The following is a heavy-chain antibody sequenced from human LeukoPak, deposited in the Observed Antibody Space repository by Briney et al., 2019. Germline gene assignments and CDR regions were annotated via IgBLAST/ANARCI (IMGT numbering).Heavy chain of an antibody. V-gene: IGHV5-51*01. D-gene: IGHD6-19*01. J-gene: IGHJ6*03. CDR1: GYSFTSYW. CDR2: IYPGDSDT. Sequence: GEPLKISCKGSGYSFTSYWIGWVRQMPGKGLEWMGIIYPGDSDTRYSPSFQGQVTISADKSISTAYLQWSSLKASDTAMYYCARQGSGWYEDYYYYYYMDVWGKGTTVTVSS. CDR3: ARQGSGWYEDYYYYYYMDV.